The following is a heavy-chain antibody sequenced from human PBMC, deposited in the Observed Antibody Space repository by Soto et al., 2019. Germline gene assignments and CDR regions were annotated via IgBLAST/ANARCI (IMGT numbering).Heavy chain of an antibody. CDR2: TSGGGDVA. V-gene: IGHV3-23*01. D-gene: IGHD4-17*01. Sequence: EVQLLESGGGLIQPGGSLRLSCTASGFTFINYAMNWVRQAPGKGLEWVSGTSGGGDVAFYADSVKGRFAISRDNSKNTLSLQMNSLRAEDTALYYCVKKSIGTVTNPVYRSFDLWGRGTLVTVSS. J-gene: IGHJ2*01. CDR3: VKKSIGTVTNPVYRSFDL. CDR1: GFTFINYA.